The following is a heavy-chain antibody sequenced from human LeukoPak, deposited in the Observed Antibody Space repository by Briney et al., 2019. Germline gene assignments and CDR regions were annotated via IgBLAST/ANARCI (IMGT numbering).Heavy chain of an antibody. CDR2: INDDGSFT. CDR1: GFTFSNYW. V-gene: IGHV3-74*01. CDR3: ASGIRLRYFDWLLGG. D-gene: IGHD3-9*01. J-gene: IGHJ4*02. Sequence: GGSLRLSCAASGFTFSNYWMHWVRQVPGKGLVWVSRINDDGSFTTYADSVKGRFTISRDNAKNSLYLQMNSLRAEDTAVYYCASGIRLRYFDWLLGGWGQGTLVTVSS.